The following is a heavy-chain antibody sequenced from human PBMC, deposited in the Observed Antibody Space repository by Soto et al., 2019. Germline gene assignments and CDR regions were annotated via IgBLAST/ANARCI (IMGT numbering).Heavy chain of an antibody. CDR2: IYYSGST. CDR3: ARGNYYYDSSGYPPLGYFDY. Sequence: ETLSLTCTVSGGSISSYYWSWIRQPPGKGLEWIGYIYYSGSTNYNPSLKSRVTISVDTSKNQFSLKLSSVTAADTAVYYCARGNYYYDSSGYPPLGYFDYWGQGTLVTVSS. CDR1: GGSISSYY. V-gene: IGHV4-59*01. D-gene: IGHD3-22*01. J-gene: IGHJ4*02.